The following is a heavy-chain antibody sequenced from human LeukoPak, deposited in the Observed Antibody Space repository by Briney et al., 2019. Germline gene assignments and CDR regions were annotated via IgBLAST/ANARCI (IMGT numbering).Heavy chain of an antibody. J-gene: IGHJ4*02. CDR3: ARGRRQLWLTPNYFDY. Sequence: PSETLSLTCAVYGGSFSGYYWSWIRQPPGKGLEWIGEINHSGSTNYNPSLKSRVTISVDTSKNQFSLKLSSVTAADTAVYYCARGRRQLWLTPNYFDYWGQGTLVTVSS. D-gene: IGHD5-18*01. V-gene: IGHV4-34*01. CDR2: INHSGST. CDR1: GGSFSGYY.